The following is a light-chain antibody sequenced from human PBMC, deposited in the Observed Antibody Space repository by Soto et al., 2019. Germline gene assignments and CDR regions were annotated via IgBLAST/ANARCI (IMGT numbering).Light chain of an antibody. CDR2: SNN. CDR1: KSNVGSNA. Sequence: QSVLTQPPSASGTPGQRVTISCSGSKSNVGSNAVTWYHQFPGTAPKLLIYSNNERPSGVPDRFSGSKSGTSASLAIIGLQSEDEGDYYCAAWDDSLNGRMFGGGTKVTVL. V-gene: IGLV1-44*01. J-gene: IGLJ3*02. CDR3: AAWDDSLNGRM.